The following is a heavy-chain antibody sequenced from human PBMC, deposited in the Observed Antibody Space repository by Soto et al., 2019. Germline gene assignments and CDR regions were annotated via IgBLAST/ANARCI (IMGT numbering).Heavy chain of an antibody. J-gene: IGHJ6*01. D-gene: IGHD6-6*01. Sequence: GGSLRLSCAAPGFTFSSYSFNWVRQAPGRGLEWVSSISTTSGQIYYADSVKGRFTISRDNARNSVYLQVNSLRAEDTAVYYCARGGDIASLPEGDEYYGMDVW. CDR2: ISTTSGQI. CDR3: ARGGDIASLPEGDEYYGMDV. V-gene: IGHV3-21*01. CDR1: GFTFSSYS.